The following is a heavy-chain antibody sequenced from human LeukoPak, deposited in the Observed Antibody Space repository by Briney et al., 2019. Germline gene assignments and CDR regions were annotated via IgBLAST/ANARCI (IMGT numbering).Heavy chain of an antibody. CDR3: AREIGEFDY. J-gene: IGHJ4*02. Sequence: GGSLRLSCEASGFSFTYYWMSWVRQAPGKGLEWVANIKPDGSEKYYVDSVKGRFTISRDNSKNTLYLQMNSLRAEDTAVYYCAREIGEFDYWGQGTLVTVSS. D-gene: IGHD3-3*01. V-gene: IGHV3-7*05. CDR2: IKPDGSEK. CDR1: GFSFTYYW.